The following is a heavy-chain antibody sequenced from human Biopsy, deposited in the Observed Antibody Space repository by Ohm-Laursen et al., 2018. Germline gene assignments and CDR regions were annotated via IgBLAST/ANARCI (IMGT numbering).Heavy chain of an antibody. V-gene: IGHV1-69*06. CDR3: ATRVTPVTTLYYYAMDV. D-gene: IGHD4-17*01. CDR1: GVTFNSYA. CDR2: VMPIFGTA. Sequence: GVSVKVSCKTSGVTFNSYAISWVRQAPGQGLEWMGGVMPIFGTANYAQKFQGRVTITADKSTSTAHLDLSSLRSEDTAVYYCATRVTPVTTLYYYAMDVWGQGTTVTVSS. J-gene: IGHJ6*02.